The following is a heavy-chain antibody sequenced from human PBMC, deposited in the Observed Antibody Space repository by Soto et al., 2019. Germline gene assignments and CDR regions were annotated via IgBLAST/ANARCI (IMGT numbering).Heavy chain of an antibody. D-gene: IGHD3-10*01. CDR3: ARDLKTLTMVRGVTEHYYGMDV. Sequence: GGSLRLSCAASGFTFSSYSMNWVRQAPGKGLEWVSYISSSSSTIYYADSVKGRFTISRDNAKNSLYLQMNSLRDEDTAVYYCARDLKTLTMVRGVTEHYYGMDVWGQGTTVTVSS. CDR1: GFTFSSYS. CDR2: ISSSSSTI. J-gene: IGHJ6*02. V-gene: IGHV3-48*02.